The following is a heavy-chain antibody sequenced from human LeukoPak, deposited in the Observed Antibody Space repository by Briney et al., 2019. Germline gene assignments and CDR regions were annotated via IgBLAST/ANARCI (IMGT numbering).Heavy chain of an antibody. Sequence: GESLQISCKGSGSRFTSYWIGWVRQMPGKGLEWMGIIYPGDSDTRYSPSFQGQVTISADKSISTAYLQWSSLKASDTAMYYCARISGYDQTNFDYWGQGTLVTVSS. CDR3: ARISGYDQTNFDY. J-gene: IGHJ4*02. CDR2: IYPGDSDT. D-gene: IGHD5-12*01. V-gene: IGHV5-51*01. CDR1: GSRFTSYW.